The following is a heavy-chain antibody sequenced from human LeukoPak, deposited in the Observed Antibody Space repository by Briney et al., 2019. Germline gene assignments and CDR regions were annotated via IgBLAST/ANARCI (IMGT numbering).Heavy chain of an antibody. CDR1: GFPFRNYG. CDR3: AKLGSCSGGTCYAQHFDS. D-gene: IGHD2-15*01. CDR2: ISLDGNTK. Sequence: GGSLRLSCAAAGFPFRNYGMHWICQAPGKGLEWVALISLDGNTKYYADSVKGRFTISRDNSKNTLYLQMNSLRAEDTAVYHCAKLGSCSGGTCYAQHFDSWGQGTLVTVSS. V-gene: IGHV3-30*18. J-gene: IGHJ4*02.